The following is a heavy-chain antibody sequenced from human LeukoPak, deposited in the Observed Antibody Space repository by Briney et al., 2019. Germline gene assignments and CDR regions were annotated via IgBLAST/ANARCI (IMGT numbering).Heavy chain of an antibody. CDR3: ARDAVDIVVVPAANDYYYYMDV. V-gene: IGHV3-11*01. Sequence: GGSLRLSCAASGFTFSDYYMSWIRQAPGEGLEWVSYISGSGSTVYYADSVKGRFTISRDNAKNSLYLQMNSLRAEDTAVYYCARDAVDIVVVPAANDYYYYMDVWGKGTTVTVSS. D-gene: IGHD2-2*01. J-gene: IGHJ6*03. CDR2: ISGSGSTV. CDR1: GFTFSDYY.